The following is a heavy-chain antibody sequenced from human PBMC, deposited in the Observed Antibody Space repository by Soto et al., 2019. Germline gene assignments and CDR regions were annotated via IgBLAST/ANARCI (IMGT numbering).Heavy chain of an antibody. CDR3: AKELRRGFDYGGEDAFDI. Sequence: ASVKVSCKASGGTFSSYAISWVRQAPGQGLEWMGGIIPIFGTANYAQKFQGRVTITADKSTSTAYMELSSLRSEDTAVYYCAKELRRGFDYGGEDAFDIWGQGTMVTVS. D-gene: IGHD4-17*01. CDR2: IIPIFGTA. CDR1: GGTFSSYA. V-gene: IGHV1-69*06. J-gene: IGHJ3*02.